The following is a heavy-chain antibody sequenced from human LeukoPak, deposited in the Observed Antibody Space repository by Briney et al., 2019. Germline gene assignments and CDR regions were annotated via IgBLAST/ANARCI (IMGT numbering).Heavy chain of an antibody. V-gene: IGHV1-69*13. CDR1: GYTFTSYG. J-gene: IGHJ3*02. Sequence: ASVKVSCKASGYTFTSYGISWVRQAPGQGLEWMGGIIPIFGTANYAQKFQGRVTITADESTSTAYMELSSLRSEDTAVYYCATNTRYCSGGSCYFYSILGAFDIWGQGTMVTVSS. CDR2: IIPIFGTA. CDR3: ATNTRYCSGGSCYFYSILGAFDI. D-gene: IGHD2-15*01.